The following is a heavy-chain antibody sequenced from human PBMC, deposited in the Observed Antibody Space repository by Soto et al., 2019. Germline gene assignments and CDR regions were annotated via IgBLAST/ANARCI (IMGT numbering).Heavy chain of an antibody. CDR2: IYSGGTT. CDR3: HGYGY. CDR1: GFTVGANY. V-gene: IGHV3-53*01. Sequence: EVQLVESGGGLTQPGGSLRLSCAVSGFTVGANYMSWVRQAPGKGLEWVSVIYSGGTTYYADSVKGRFIISRDISKNTLYLQMNILRAEDTAVYYCHGYGYWGQGTLVTVSS. D-gene: IGHD5-12*01. J-gene: IGHJ4*02.